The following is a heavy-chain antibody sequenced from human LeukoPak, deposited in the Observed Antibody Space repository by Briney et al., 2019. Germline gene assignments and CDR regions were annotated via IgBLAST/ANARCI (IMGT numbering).Heavy chain of an antibody. CDR3: TRMDDTSGKNWFDP. CDR2: IDNDGSRT. V-gene: IGHV3-74*01. Sequence: PGGSLRLSCAASGFTFSSYAMSWVRQAPGKGLVWVSRIDNDGSRTNYADSVRGRFTISRDNAKNTVYLQMNSLRAEDTAMYYCTRMDDTSGKNWFDPWGQGALVTVSS. CDR1: GFTFSSYA. J-gene: IGHJ5*02. D-gene: IGHD3-22*01.